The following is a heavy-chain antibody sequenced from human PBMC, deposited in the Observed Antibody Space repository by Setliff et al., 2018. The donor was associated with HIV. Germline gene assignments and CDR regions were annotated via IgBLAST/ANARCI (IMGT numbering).Heavy chain of an antibody. V-gene: IGHV4-4*09. Sequence: PSETLSLTCTVAGGSLSNYYWSWIRQSPGKGPEWIGYIYASGSTNHNPSLKSRVTISPDMSKSQFSLSLISVTAADTAVYYCARHRAQRGSGTYYDDWFDPWGQGTLVTVSS. CDR1: GGSLSNYY. CDR2: IYASGST. CDR3: ARHRAQRGSGTYYDDWFDP. D-gene: IGHD3-10*01. J-gene: IGHJ5*02.